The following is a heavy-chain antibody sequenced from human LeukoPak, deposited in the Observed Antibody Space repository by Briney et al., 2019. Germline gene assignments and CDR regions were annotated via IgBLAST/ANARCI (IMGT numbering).Heavy chain of an antibody. CDR3: ARALGAAIGGNWFDP. CDR1: GGSISSSSYY. Sequence: SETLSLTCTVSGGSISSSSYYWGWIRQPPGKGLEWIGSIYYSGSTYYNPSLKSRVTISVDTSKNQFSLKLSSVTAADTAVYYCARALGAAIGGNWFDPWGQGTLVTVSS. D-gene: IGHD1-26*01. J-gene: IGHJ5*02. V-gene: IGHV4-39*07. CDR2: IYYSGST.